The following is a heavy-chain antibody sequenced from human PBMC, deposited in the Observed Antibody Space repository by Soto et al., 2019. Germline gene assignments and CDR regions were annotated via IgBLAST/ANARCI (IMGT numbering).Heavy chain of an antibody. Sequence: SETLSLTCTVSGVSIRSYYWSWIRQTPGKGLELIGEINLSGSTNYNPSLKSRVTISVDTSKNQFSLKLSSVTAADTAVYYCARMKNYGSGSYYQSGCTNGVCYFDIWGQGTMVTVSS. D-gene: IGHD3-10*01. CDR3: ARMKNYGSGSYYQSGCTNGVCYFDI. V-gene: IGHV4-34*01. CDR1: GVSIRSYY. J-gene: IGHJ3*02. CDR2: INLSGST.